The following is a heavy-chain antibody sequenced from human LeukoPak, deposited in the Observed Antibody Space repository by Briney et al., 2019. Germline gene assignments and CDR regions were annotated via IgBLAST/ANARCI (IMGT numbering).Heavy chain of an antibody. V-gene: IGHV3-23*01. CDR2: ITSSGGGT. Sequence: PGGSLRLSCAASGFTFSTYAMTWVRQAPGKGLEWVSSITSSGGGTYYADSVRGRFTISRDNSKNTLCLQMKSLRVEDTAIYYCARAPLGMGFDSWGQGTLVTVSS. D-gene: IGHD3-3*01. J-gene: IGHJ5*01. CDR3: ARAPLGMGFDS. CDR1: GFTFSTYA.